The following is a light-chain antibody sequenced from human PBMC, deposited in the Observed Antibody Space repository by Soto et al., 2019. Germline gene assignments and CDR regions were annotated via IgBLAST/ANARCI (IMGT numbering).Light chain of an antibody. V-gene: IGKV3-20*01. J-gene: IGKJ5*01. CDR3: QQYNSWPPIT. Sequence: EIVVTQARGTLSLSPGDRATLSCRARQTVSNNYLAWCQQKPGQAPRVIMYGAYRRATGIPDRFSGGGSGTEFTLTISSLQSEDFVVYYCQQYNSWPPITCGQGTRLEIK. CDR2: GAY. CDR1: QTVSNNY.